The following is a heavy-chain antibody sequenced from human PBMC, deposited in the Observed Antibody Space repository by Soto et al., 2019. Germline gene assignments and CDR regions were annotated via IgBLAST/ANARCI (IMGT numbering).Heavy chain of an antibody. J-gene: IGHJ4*02. D-gene: IGHD2-2*01. V-gene: IGHV3-23*01. CDR3: ARGSKGFDY. CDR1: GFTFSNYA. Sequence: EVQLLESGGGFVQPGGPLRLSCAASGFTFSNYAMTWVRQAPGKGLEWVSALTCGGDNTYYADSVKGRFTISRDNFKNTLYLQMNSLRDEDTAIYYCARGSKGFDYWGQGTLVTVSS. CDR2: LTCGGDNT.